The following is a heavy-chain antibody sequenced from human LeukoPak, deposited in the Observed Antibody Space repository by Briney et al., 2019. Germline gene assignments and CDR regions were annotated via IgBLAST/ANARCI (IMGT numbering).Heavy chain of an antibody. CDR1: GGSISSYY. Sequence: SETLSLTCTVSGGSISSYYWSWIRQPPGKGLEWIGYIYYSGSTNYNPSLKSRVTISVDTSKNQFSLKLSSVTAADTAVYYCARMTSLAVADSGGIDYWGQGTLVTVSS. D-gene: IGHD6-19*01. CDR2: IYYSGST. V-gene: IGHV4-59*08. J-gene: IGHJ4*02. CDR3: ARMTSLAVADSGGIDY.